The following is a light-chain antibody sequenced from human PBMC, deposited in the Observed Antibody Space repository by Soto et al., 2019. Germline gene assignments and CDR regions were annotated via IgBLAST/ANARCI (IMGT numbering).Light chain of an antibody. J-gene: IGKJ1*01. CDR2: DAS. CDR1: ESISSY. CDR3: QQSYSTPWT. Sequence: DMQMTQSPSSLSASVGDRVTITCLSSESISSYLNWYQQKPGKAPKLLIYDASSLQSGVPSRFSGSGSGSDFTLTVSSLQPEDFAIYFCQQSYSTPWTFGHGTRVDIK. V-gene: IGKV1-39*01.